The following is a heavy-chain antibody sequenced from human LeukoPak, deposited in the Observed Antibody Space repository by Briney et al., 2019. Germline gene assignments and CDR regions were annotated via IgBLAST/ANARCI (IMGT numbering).Heavy chain of an antibody. V-gene: IGHV3-15*01. CDR2: IKSKTDGGTT. D-gene: IGHD6-13*01. CDR3: TTDPRHSSSWYYFDY. J-gene: IGHJ4*02. CDR1: GFTFSNAW. Sequence: PGGSLRLSCAASGFTFSNAWMNWVRQAPGKGLEWVGRIKSKTDGGTTDYAAPVKGRFTISRDDSKNTLYLQMNSLKTEDTAVYYCTTDPRHSSSWYYFDYWGQGTLVTVSS.